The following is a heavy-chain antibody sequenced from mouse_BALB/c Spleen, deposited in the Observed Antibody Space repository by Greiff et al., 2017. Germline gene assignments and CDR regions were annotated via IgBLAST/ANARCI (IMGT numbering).Heavy chain of an antibody. V-gene: IGHV1-5*01. CDR1: GYSFPSYW. Sequence: VQLQQSGTVLARPGASVKMSCKASGYSFPSYWMHWVKQRPGQGLEWIGAIYPGNSDTSYNQKFKGKAKLTAVTSASTAYMELSSLTNEDPAAYYCTRGYGYDAMDYWGQGTSVTVSS. D-gene: IGHD1-2*01. CDR3: TRGYGYDAMDY. J-gene: IGHJ4*01. CDR2: IYPGNSDT.